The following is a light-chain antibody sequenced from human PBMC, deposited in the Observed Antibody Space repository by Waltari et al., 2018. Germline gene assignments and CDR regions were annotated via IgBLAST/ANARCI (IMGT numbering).Light chain of an antibody. CDR3: QQRYSWPLT. J-gene: IGKJ4*02. V-gene: IGKV3-11*01. CDR2: DVS. CDR1: QSVRTY. Sequence: EIVLKPSPATLSLSPGEKATLPCRASQSVRTYVAWYQQKPGPAPRLVISDVSNRATGIPARFSGSGSGTDFTLTISSLEPEDFAIYYCQQRYSWPLTFGGGTKVEIK.